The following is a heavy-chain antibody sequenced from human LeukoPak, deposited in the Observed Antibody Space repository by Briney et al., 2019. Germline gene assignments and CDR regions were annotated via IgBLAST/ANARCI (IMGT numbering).Heavy chain of an antibody. Sequence: ASVKVSCKASGYTFTTYDINWVRQATGQGLEWMGWMNPNSGDTGYTQKFQGRVTMTRNTSISTAYMELSSLRSEDTAVYYCARGRGSGHKENWFDPWGQGTLVTVSS. V-gene: IGHV1-8*01. D-gene: IGHD6-19*01. CDR1: GYTFTTYD. CDR3: ARGRGSGHKENWFDP. J-gene: IGHJ5*02. CDR2: MNPNSGDT.